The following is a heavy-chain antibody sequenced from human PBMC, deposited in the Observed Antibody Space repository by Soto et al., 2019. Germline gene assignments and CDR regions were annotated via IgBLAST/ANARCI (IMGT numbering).Heavy chain of an antibody. CDR1: GFSLSTSGVG. V-gene: IGHV2-5*01. D-gene: IGHD4-17*01. J-gene: IGHJ4*02. Sequence: QITLKESGPTLVKPTQTLTLTCTFSGFSLSTSGVGVGWIRQPPGKALEWLALIYWNDDKRYSPSLKSRLTIPQDTSKNQVVLTMTNMDPVDTATYYCAHKGRDGAHVDYWGQGTLVTVSS. CDR2: IYWNDDK. CDR3: AHKGRDGAHVDY.